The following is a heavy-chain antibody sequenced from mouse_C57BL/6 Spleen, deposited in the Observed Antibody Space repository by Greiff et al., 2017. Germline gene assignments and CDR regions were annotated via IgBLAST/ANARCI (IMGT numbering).Heavy chain of an antibody. CDR3: AREGYDGGFAY. V-gene: IGHV1-55*01. CDR2: IYPGSGST. Sequence: QVQLQQPGAELVKPGASVKMSCKASGYTFTSYWITWVKQRPGQGLGWIGDIYPGSGSTNYNEKFKSKATLTVDTSSSTAYRQLSSLTSEASAVYYCAREGYDGGFAYWGQGTLVTVSA. CDR1: GYTFTSYW. J-gene: IGHJ3*01. D-gene: IGHD2-3*01.